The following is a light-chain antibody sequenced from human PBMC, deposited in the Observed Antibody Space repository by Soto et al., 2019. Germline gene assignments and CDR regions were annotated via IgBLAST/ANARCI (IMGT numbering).Light chain of an antibody. Sequence: DIQMTQSPSSLAASVGDRVTITCRASQGIIDYLAWYQQKPGKAPKLLIYAASTLQSGVTSRFSGSGAGTDFTLTISSLQPEDVATYYCQKYNSAPRTFGQGTKVEIK. J-gene: IGKJ1*01. CDR1: QGIIDY. CDR3: QKYNSAPRT. V-gene: IGKV1-27*01. CDR2: AAS.